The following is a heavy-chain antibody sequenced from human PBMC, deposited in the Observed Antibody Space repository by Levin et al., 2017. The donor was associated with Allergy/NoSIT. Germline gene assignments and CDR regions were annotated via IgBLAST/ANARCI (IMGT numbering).Heavy chain of an antibody. CDR2: IYYSGST. V-gene: IGHV4-39*01. CDR3: ARHGVRGGYFDY. Sequence: SQTLSLPCTVSCGSIRSSSYYWGWIRQPPGKGLEWIGSIYYSGSTYYNPSLKSRVTISVDTSKNQFSLKLSSVTAADTAVYYCARHGVRGGYFDYWGQGTLVTVSS. CDR1: CGSIRSSSYY. J-gene: IGHJ4*02. D-gene: IGHD3-10*01.